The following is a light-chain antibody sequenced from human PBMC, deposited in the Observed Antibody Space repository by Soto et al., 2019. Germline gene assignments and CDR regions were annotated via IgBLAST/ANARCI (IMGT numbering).Light chain of an antibody. CDR1: SSNIGAGYD. Sequence: QLVLTQPPSVSGAPGQRVTISCTGSSSNIGAGYDVHWYQQLPGTAPKLLIYGNSNRPSGVPDRFSGSKSGTSASLAITGLRAEDEADYYCQSYDSSLIGWVFGGGTKLTVL. CDR2: GNS. V-gene: IGLV1-40*01. J-gene: IGLJ3*02. CDR3: QSYDSSLIGWV.